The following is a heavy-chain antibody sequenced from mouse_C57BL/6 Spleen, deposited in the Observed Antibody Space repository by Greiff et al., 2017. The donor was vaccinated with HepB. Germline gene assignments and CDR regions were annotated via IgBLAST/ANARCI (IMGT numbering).Heavy chain of an antibody. Sequence: EVHLVESGEGLVKPGGSLKLSCAASGFTFSSYAMSWVRQTPEKRLEWVAYISSGGDYIYYADTVKGRFTISRDNARNTLYLQMSSLKSEDTAMYYCTRGGDYDYDWYFDVWGTGTTVTVSS. CDR2: ISSGGDYI. J-gene: IGHJ1*03. CDR3: TRGGDYDYDWYFDV. V-gene: IGHV5-9-1*02. D-gene: IGHD2-4*01. CDR1: GFTFSSYA.